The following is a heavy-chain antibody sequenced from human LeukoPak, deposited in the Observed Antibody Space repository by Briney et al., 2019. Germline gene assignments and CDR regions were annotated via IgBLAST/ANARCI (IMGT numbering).Heavy chain of an antibody. Sequence: SETLSLTCAVYGGSFSGYYWSWIRQPPGKGLEWIGEINHSGSTNYNPSLKSRVTISVDTPKNQFSLKLSSVTAADTAVYYCARGPGYDFWSGYYSLQPFDYWGQGTLVTVSS. J-gene: IGHJ4*02. D-gene: IGHD3-3*01. CDR2: INHSGST. CDR1: GGSFSGYY. V-gene: IGHV4-34*01. CDR3: ARGPGYDFWSGYYSLQPFDY.